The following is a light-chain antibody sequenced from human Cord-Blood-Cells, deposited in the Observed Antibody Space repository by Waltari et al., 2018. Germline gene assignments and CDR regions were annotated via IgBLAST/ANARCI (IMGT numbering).Light chain of an antibody. CDR1: QRVSRN. CDR3: QQDNNWPLT. Sequence: EIVMTPSSATLSVSPGARATLPCRASQRVSRNLAWYQQKPGQAPRHLIYGASTRATGIPDRFSGSGSGTEFTLTISSLQSEDFAVYYCQQDNNWPLTFGGGTKVEIK. J-gene: IGKJ4*01. CDR2: GAS. V-gene: IGKV3-15*01.